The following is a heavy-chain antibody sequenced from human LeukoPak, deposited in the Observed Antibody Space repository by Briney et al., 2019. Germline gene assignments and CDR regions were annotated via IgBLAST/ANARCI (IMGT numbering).Heavy chain of an antibody. CDR2: IYTSGST. Sequence: SQTLSLTCTVSGGSISSGSYYWSWIRQPAGKGLEWIGRIYTSGSTNYNPSLKSRVTISVDTSKNQFSLKLSSVTAADTAVYYCARGVATVTTPRFDYWGQGTLVTVSS. J-gene: IGHJ4*02. D-gene: IGHD4-11*01. CDR3: ARGVATVTTPRFDY. V-gene: IGHV4-61*02. CDR1: GGSISSGSYY.